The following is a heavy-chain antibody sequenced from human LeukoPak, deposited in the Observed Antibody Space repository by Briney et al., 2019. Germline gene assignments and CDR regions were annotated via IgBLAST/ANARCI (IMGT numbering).Heavy chain of an antibody. CDR1: GFTFDDYA. V-gene: IGHV3-9*01. Sequence: GRSLRLSCAASGFTFDDYAMHWVRQALGKGLEWVSGISWNSGSIGYADSVKGRFTISRDNAKNSLYLQMNSLRAEDTALYYCAKDISDEGSNWFDPWGQGTLVTVSS. J-gene: IGHJ5*02. CDR3: AKDISDEGSNWFDP. D-gene: IGHD3-10*01. CDR2: ISWNSGSI.